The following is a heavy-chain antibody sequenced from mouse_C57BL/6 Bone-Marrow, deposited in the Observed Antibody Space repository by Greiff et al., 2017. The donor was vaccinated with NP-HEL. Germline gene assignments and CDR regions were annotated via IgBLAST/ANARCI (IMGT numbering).Heavy chain of an antibody. CDR2: IDPENGDT. J-gene: IGHJ2*01. CDR1: GFNIKDDY. Sequence: VQLQQSGAELVRPGASVKLSCTASGFNIKDDYMHWVKQRPEQGLEWIGWIDPENGDTEYASKFQGKATITADTSSNTAYLQLSSLTSEDTAVYYCTTTGIRRTGDWGQGTTLTVSS. CDR3: TTTGIRRTGD. V-gene: IGHV14-4*01. D-gene: IGHD2-12*01.